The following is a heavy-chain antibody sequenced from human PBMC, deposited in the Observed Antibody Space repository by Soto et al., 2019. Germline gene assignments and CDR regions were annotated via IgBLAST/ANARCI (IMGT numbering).Heavy chain of an antibody. CDR3: TRPGGGNYFHY. CDR1: GFAFTGST. D-gene: IGHD2-15*01. J-gene: IGHJ4*02. V-gene: IGHV3-73*02. CDR2: ITTNASNYAT. Sequence: EVQLVESGGGLVQPGGSLKLSCAASGFAFTGSTIHWVRQASGKGLEWVGRITTNASNYATAYAASVKGRFSIFRDDPKNRAYLQMNSLKTEDTAMYYCTRPGGGNYFHYWGQGTLVTVSS.